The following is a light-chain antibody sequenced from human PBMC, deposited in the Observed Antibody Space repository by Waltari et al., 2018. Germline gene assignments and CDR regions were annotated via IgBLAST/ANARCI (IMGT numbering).Light chain of an antibody. CDR3: QQTYTTPYT. V-gene: IGKV1-39*01. CDR2: SAS. CDR1: QYISDY. Sequence: DIQMSQSPSSLSASVGDRVTITCRASQYISDYLHWYHQKPGKAPQLLIYSASTLQSGVPSRFSGSGTGSDFTLTISSLQPEDFSTYCCQQTYTTPYTFGQGTRLEIK. J-gene: IGKJ2*01.